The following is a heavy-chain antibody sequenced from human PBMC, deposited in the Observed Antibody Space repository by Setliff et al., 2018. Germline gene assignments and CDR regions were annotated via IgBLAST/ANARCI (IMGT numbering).Heavy chain of an antibody. J-gene: IGHJ6*02. CDR3: ARDHVYGSQYYYYYYGMDA. V-gene: IGHV3-7*01. CDR2: IKQDGSEK. Sequence: QSGGSLRLSCAASGFTFSSYWMSWVRQAPGKGLEWVANIKQDGSEKYYVDSVKGRFTISRDNAKNSLYLQMNSLRAEDTAVYYCARDHVYGSQYYYYYYGMDAWGQGTTVTVSS. D-gene: IGHD3-10*01. CDR1: GFTFSSYW.